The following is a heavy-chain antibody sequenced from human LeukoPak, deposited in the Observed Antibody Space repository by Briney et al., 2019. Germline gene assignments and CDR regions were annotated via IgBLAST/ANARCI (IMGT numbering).Heavy chain of an antibody. J-gene: IGHJ6*03. D-gene: IGHD2-15*01. V-gene: IGHV3-23*01. CDR3: AKNGDRGAYCSGGSCYPYYYYYIDV. Sequence: GRSLTLSCPAAGFTFASYGISWVRQAAREGREWVSSISATGGTTYHADSVKGRFTISRDNSKNTMCLQRNSLRAEDTAIYYCAKNGDRGAYCSGGSCYPYYYYYIDVWGKGTTVTISS. CDR2: ISATGGTT. CDR1: GFTFASYG.